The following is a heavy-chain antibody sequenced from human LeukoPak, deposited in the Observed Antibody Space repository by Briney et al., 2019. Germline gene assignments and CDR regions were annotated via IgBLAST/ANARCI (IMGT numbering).Heavy chain of an antibody. CDR2: IGGSGGST. CDR3: AKGSGWGEVGATGPNWFDP. CDR1: GFSFSIYA. D-gene: IGHD1-26*01. V-gene: IGHV3-23*01. Sequence: SGGSLRLSCAASGFSFSIYAMTWVRQAPGKGLEWVSGIGGSGGSTYSADSVKGRFPISRDNSKNTLYLQMNSLRAEDTAVYYCAKGSGWGEVGATGPNWFDPWGQGTLVTVSS. J-gene: IGHJ5*02.